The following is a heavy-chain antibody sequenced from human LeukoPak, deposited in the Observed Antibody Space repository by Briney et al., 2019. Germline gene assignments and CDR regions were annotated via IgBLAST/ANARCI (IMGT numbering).Heavy chain of an antibody. CDR2: ISGSGGST. D-gene: IGHD3-10*01. V-gene: IGHV3-23*01. J-gene: IGHJ2*01. Sequence: GGSLRLSCAASGVTFSNNWMSWVRQAPGKGLEWVSGISGSGGSTYYADSVKGRFTISRDNSKNTLFLQMNSLRTEDTAVYYCARDRTMVRGVIPWYFDLWGRGTLVTVSS. CDR3: ARDRTMVRGVIPWYFDL. CDR1: GVTFSNNW.